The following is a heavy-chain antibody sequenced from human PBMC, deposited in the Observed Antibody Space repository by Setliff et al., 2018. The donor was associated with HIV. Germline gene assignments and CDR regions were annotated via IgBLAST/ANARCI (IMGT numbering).Heavy chain of an antibody. J-gene: IGHJ4*02. CDR1: GFTFSNFW. CDR3: ARGQFSTPEDY. D-gene: IGHD3-3*01. V-gene: IGHV3-7*03. Sequence: PGGSLRLSCATSGFTFSNFWMTWVRQAPGKGLEWVANIKEDGSETFYVDSVKGRFTMSRDNAKNSLFLQMNNLRAEDTAVYYCARGQFSTPEDYWGQGTLVTVSS. CDR2: IKEDGSET.